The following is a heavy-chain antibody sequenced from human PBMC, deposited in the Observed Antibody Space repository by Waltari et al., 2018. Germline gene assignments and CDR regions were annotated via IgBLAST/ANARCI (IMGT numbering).Heavy chain of an antibody. J-gene: IGHJ4*02. D-gene: IGHD6-19*01. Sequence: EVQLVESGGGLVQPGGSLRLSCAAVGISCSSFWLTWVRQAPGKGLEWVANIKQDGSEEYYVDSVKGRFTISKDNAKNSLYLQMNSLRAEDTAVYFCARERRGQSGWYYFDFWGQGSLVTVSS. CDR2: IKQDGSEE. V-gene: IGHV3-7*01. CDR3: ARERRGQSGWYYFDF. CDR1: GISCSSFW.